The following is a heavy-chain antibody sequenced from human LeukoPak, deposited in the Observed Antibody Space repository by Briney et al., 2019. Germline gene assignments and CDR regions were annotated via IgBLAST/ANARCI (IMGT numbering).Heavy chain of an antibody. J-gene: IGHJ4*02. CDR3: ASIYYDSSGYYYGYFDY. D-gene: IGHD3-22*01. Sequence: SVKVSCKASGGTFSSYAISWVRQAPGQGLEWMGGIIPIFGTANYAQKFQGRVTITTDESTSTAYMELSSLRSEDTAVYYCASIYYDSSGYYYGYFDYWGQGTLVTVAS. V-gene: IGHV1-69*05. CDR1: GGTFSSYA. CDR2: IIPIFGTA.